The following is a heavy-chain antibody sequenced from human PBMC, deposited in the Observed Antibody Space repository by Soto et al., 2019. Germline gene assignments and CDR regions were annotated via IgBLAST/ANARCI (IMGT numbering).Heavy chain of an antibody. CDR3: AREGGSYESGGYLFRGAFEI. J-gene: IGHJ3*02. V-gene: IGHV4-31*02. Sequence: WTWIRQHPEKGLEWIGNIYFRGNTYYSPSLESRLTISVDTSKNQFSLKLTSVTAADTAVHYWAREGGSYESGGYLFRGAFEIWGQGTMVTVSS. D-gene: IGHD3-22*01. CDR2: IYFRGNT.